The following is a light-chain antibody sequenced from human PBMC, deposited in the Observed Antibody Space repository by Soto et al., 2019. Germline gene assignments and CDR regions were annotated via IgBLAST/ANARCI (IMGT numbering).Light chain of an antibody. CDR1: QSVSSN. CDR2: GAS. CDR3: QQYNNWPPYT. Sequence: EIVMTQSPATLSVSPGERATPSCRASQSVSSNLAWYQQKPGQAPRLLIYGASTRATDIPARFSGSGSGTEFTLTISSLQSEDFAVYYCQQYNNWPPYTFGQGTKLEIK. V-gene: IGKV3-15*01. J-gene: IGKJ2*01.